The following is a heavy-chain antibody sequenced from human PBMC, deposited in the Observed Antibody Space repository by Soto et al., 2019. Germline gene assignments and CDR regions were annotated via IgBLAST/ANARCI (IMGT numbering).Heavy chain of an antibody. J-gene: IGHJ4*02. Sequence: QVQLVQSGADVKKPGASVRVSRKASGYNFTNYAVNWVRQDPGQSLEWMGWVNAGNGHTKYSEKFQGRVTITRDASANTAYMEVSSLRSEDTALYFCARGIWERSSGWYYFDYWGQGTLVTVSS. CDR3: ARGIWERSSGWYYFDY. D-gene: IGHD6-19*01. V-gene: IGHV1-3*01. CDR2: VNAGNGHT. CDR1: GYNFTNYA.